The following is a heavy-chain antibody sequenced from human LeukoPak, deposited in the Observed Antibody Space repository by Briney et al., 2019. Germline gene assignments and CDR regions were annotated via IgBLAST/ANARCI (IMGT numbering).Heavy chain of an antibody. Sequence: GGSLRLSCADSGFTFRSYWMHWVRQAPGKGLVWVSRINGDGTTTSYADSVKGRFTISRDSAKNTLYLQMNSLRAEDTAVYYCASSRQMTTVTNWGQGTLVTVSS. CDR3: ASSRQMTTVTN. J-gene: IGHJ4*02. CDR2: INGDGTTT. V-gene: IGHV3-74*01. D-gene: IGHD4-17*01. CDR1: GFTFRSYW.